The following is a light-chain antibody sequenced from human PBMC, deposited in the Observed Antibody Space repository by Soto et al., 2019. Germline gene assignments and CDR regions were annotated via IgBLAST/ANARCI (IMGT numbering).Light chain of an antibody. Sequence: EIVLTQSPATLSVSPGERATLSCRASQSVSSNLAWYQQKPGQAPRLLIYGASNRATGIPARFSGTGSGTDFTLTISGLESGDSAVYYCQQYNNWPCSFGQGTRLEI. J-gene: IGKJ5*01. V-gene: IGKV3D-15*01. CDR3: QQYNNWPCS. CDR1: QSVSSN. CDR2: GAS.